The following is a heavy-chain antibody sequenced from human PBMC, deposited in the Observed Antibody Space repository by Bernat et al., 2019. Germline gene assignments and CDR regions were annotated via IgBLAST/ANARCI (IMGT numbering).Heavy chain of an antibody. D-gene: IGHD6-6*01. V-gene: IGHV3-30-3*01. CDR1: GFTFSSYA. J-gene: IGHJ4*02. CDR3: AKGGDYSSSGFDY. CDR2: ISYDETNK. Sequence: QVQLVESGGGVVQPGRSLRLSCAASGFTFSSYAMHWVRQAPGKGQEWVATISYDETNKYYADSVKGRFTISRDNSKNTLSLLMNSLTAEDTAVYYCAKGGDYSSSGFDYWGQGTLVTVSS.